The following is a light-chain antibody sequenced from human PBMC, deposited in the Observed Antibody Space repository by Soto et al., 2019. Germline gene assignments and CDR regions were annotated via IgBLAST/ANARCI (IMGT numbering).Light chain of an antibody. V-gene: IGKV3-15*01. CDR2: GAS. Sequence: EIVMTQSPATLSVSPGESATLSCRASQSVSSNLAWYQQKTGQAPRLLIYGASTRATGIPDRFSGSGSGTELTLTISRLQSEDFAVYYCQQYNNWPRTCGQGTKVDIK. J-gene: IGKJ1*01. CDR3: QQYNNWPRT. CDR1: QSVSSN.